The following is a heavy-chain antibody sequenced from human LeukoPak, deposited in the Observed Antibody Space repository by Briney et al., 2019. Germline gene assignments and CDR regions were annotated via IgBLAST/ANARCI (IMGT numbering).Heavy chain of an antibody. V-gene: IGHV3-48*03. CDR2: ISSIGRTI. CDR1: GFTFSSYE. D-gene: IGHD3-10*01. Sequence: GGSLRLSCAASGFTFSSYEMNWVRQAPGKGLDWVSYISSIGRTIYYADSVKGRFTISRDNAKNSLYLQMNSLRAEDTAVYYCARDVRTNYGMDVWGQGTTVTVPS. J-gene: IGHJ6*02. CDR3: ARDVRTNYGMDV.